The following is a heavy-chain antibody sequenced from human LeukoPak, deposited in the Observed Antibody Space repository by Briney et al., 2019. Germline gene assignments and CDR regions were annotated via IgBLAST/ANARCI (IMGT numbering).Heavy chain of an antibody. J-gene: IGHJ4*02. V-gene: IGHV4-39*07. CDR2: IYHSGST. CDR1: GGSISSSSYY. Sequence: SETLSLTCTVSGGSISSSSYYWGWIRQPPGKGLEWIGEIYHSGSTNYNPSLKSRVTISVDKSKNQFSLKLSSVTAADTAVYYCAARDGTFDYWGQGTLVTVSS. D-gene: IGHD1-26*01. CDR3: AARDGTFDY.